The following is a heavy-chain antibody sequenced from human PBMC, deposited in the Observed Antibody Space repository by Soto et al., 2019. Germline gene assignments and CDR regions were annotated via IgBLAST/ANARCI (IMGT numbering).Heavy chain of an antibody. CDR2: IYHSGST. CDR1: GGSISSGGYS. D-gene: IGHD5-12*01. V-gene: IGHV4-30-2*01. CDR3: ARASSSRYSGYYFDY. Sequence: SETLSLTCAVSGGSISSGGYSWSWIRKPPGKGLEWIGYIYHSGSTYYNPSLKSRVTISVDRSKNQFSLKLSSVTAADTAVYYRARASSSRYSGYYFDYWGQGTLVTVSS. J-gene: IGHJ4*02.